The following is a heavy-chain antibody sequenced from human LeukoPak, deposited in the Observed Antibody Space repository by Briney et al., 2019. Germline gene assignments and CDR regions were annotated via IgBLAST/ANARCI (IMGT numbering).Heavy chain of an antibody. J-gene: IGHJ4*02. D-gene: IGHD1-1*01. Sequence: GGSLRLSCAASGFTLSSNYMSWVRQAPGKGLEWVSVIYSGGNTYYSDSVKGRFTISRDNSKNTLYLKMNSLRAEDTAVYYCANPRTPYNWNVNAHFDYWGQGTLVTVSS. CDR3: ANPRTPYNWNVNAHFDY. CDR2: IYSGGNT. V-gene: IGHV3-66*01. CDR1: GFTLSSNY.